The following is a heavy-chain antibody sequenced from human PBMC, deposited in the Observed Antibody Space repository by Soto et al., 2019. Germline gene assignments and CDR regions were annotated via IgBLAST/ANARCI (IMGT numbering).Heavy chain of an antibody. Sequence: GGSLRLSCAASGFNFTNHWMHWVRQAPGKGLVWVSRITSDGKSKAYAESVKGRFAISRDNAKNTVYLQMNGLTVEDTAVYYCVRDGSSGWHFDSWGQGTLVTVSS. V-gene: IGHV3-74*01. D-gene: IGHD6-19*01. CDR2: ITSDGKSK. CDR1: GFNFTNHW. CDR3: VRDGSSGWHFDS. J-gene: IGHJ4*02.